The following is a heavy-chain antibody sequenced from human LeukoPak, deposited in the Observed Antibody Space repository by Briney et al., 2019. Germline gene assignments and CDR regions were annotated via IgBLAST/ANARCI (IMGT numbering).Heavy chain of an antibody. CDR3: ARDRSSSFAFDY. V-gene: IGHV3-30*04. Sequence: WGSLRLSCAASGFTFSSYAMHWVRQAPGKGLEWVAVISYDGSNKYYADSVKGRFTISRDNSKNTLYLQMNSLRAEDTAVYYCARDRSSSFAFDYWGQGTLVTVSS. CDR1: GFTFSSYA. D-gene: IGHD6-13*01. CDR2: ISYDGSNK. J-gene: IGHJ4*02.